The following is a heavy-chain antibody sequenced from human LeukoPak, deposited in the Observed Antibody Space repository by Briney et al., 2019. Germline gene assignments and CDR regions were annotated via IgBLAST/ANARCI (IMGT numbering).Heavy chain of an antibody. CDR1: GGPFSGYY. D-gene: IGHD3-10*01. V-gene: IGHV4-34*01. Sequence: SETLSLTCAVYGGPFSGYYWSWIRQPPGKGLEWIGEINHSGSTNYNPSLKSRVTISVDTSKNQFSLKLSSVTAADTAVYYCARGTLHMVRGVIAPYYYMDVWGKGTTVTVSS. CDR2: INHSGST. CDR3: ARGTLHMVRGVIAPYYYMDV. J-gene: IGHJ6*03.